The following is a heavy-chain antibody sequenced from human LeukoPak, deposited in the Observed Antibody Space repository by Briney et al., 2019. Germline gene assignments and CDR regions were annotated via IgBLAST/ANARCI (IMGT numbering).Heavy chain of an antibody. D-gene: IGHD3-22*01. Sequence: GESLKISCKGSGYTFTSYWIGWVRQMPGKGLEWMGLIYPGDSDTRYSPSFQGQVTISADKSISTAYLQWSSLKASDTAMYYCARLTVRYYDSSGPRSSYFDYWGQGTLVTVSS. CDR3: ARLTVRYYDSSGPRSSYFDY. CDR2: IYPGDSDT. J-gene: IGHJ4*02. CDR1: GYTFTSYW. V-gene: IGHV5-51*01.